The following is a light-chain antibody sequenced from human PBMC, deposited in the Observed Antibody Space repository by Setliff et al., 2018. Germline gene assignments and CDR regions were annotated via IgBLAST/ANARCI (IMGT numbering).Light chain of an antibody. V-gene: IGLV1-44*01. CDR3: CAYTGSSTYV. CDR2: TNY. J-gene: IGLJ1*01. CDR1: SSNIGSNA. Sequence: QSVLTQPPSASGTPGQRVTISCSGTSSNIGSNAVNWYQQFPGTAPKLLIQTNYQRRFGVPDRFSGSKSGASASLAISGLQSGDEADYYCCAYTGSSTYVFGTGTKVTVL.